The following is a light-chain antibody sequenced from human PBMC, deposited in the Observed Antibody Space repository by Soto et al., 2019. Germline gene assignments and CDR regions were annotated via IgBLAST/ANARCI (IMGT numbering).Light chain of an antibody. CDR3: QQYGGSPPWT. Sequence: EIVLTQSPGTLSLSPGERATLSCRASQNVRSTSLAWYQHKPGQAPRLLMYGASSRATGIPDRLSGSGSGTDFTLTISRLEPEDSAMYYCQQYGGSPPWTFGQGTKVEIK. V-gene: IGKV3-20*01. CDR1: QNVRSTS. CDR2: GAS. J-gene: IGKJ1*01.